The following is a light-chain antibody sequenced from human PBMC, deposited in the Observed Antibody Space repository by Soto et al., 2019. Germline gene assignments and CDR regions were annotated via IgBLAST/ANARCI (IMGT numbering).Light chain of an antibody. Sequence: DTVMTQSPDSLAVSLGERATINCKSSQSVFHSANNMNYLAWYQQKPGQSPKLLISWASIRDSGVPDRFSGSGSGRDLTLTINSLQAEDAAVYYCQQFYNTPPYTFGQGIRLEIK. CDR3: QQFYNTPPYT. CDR1: QSVFHSANNMNY. V-gene: IGKV4-1*01. CDR2: WAS. J-gene: IGKJ2*01.